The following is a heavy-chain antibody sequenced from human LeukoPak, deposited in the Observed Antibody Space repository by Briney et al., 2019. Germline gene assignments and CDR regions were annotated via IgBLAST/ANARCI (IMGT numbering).Heavy chain of an antibody. J-gene: IGHJ6*03. CDR2: IYSNGSA. Sequence: SETLSLTCTLSGGSISIGDYKWSWIRQSPGKGLEWIGFIYSNGSAYSNPSLKSRLTISVDTSRNQFSLKLRYVTAADTAVYYCARDSMIVDFNYYMDVWGKGTTVTVSS. CDR1: GGSISIGDYK. CDR3: ARDSMIVDFNYYMDV. D-gene: IGHD3-22*01. V-gene: IGHV4-30-4*01.